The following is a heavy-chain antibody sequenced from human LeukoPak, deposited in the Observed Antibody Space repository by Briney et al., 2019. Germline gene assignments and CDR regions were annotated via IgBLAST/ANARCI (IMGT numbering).Heavy chain of an antibody. V-gene: IGHV4-59*12. J-gene: IGHJ3*02. Sequence: SETLSLTCTVSGGSISSYCWSWIRQPPGKGLEWIGYIYYSGSTNYNPSLKSRVTMSVDTSKNQFSLKLSSVTAADTAVYYCARDTDAGYYDSSGYYYDAFDIWGQGTMVTVSS. D-gene: IGHD3-22*01. CDR3: ARDTDAGYYDSSGYYYDAFDI. CDR2: IYYSGST. CDR1: GGSISSYC.